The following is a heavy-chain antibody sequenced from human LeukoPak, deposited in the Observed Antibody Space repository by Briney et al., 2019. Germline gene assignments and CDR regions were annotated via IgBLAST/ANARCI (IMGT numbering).Heavy chain of an antibody. CDR2: ISHSGST. J-gene: IGHJ3*02. CDR1: GGSFSGYY. CDR3: ASSPSSGYYSDAFDI. D-gene: IGHD3-22*01. Sequence: PSETLSPTCAVYGGSFSGYYWSWIRQPPGKGLEWIGEISHSGSTNYNPSLKSRVTISVDTSKNQFSLKLSSVTAADTAVYYCASSPSSGYYSDAFDIWGQGTMVTVSS. V-gene: IGHV4-34*01.